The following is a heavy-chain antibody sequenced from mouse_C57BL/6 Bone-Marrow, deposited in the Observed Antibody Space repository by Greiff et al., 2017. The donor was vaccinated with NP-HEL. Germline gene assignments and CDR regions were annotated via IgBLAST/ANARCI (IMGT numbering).Heavy chain of an antibody. CDR1: GYTFTSYT. D-gene: IGHD2-2*01. Sequence: QVQLKESGAELARPGASVKMSCKASGYTFTSYTMHWVKQRPGQGLEWIGYINPSSGYTKYNQKFKDKATLTADKSSSTAYMQLSSLTSEDSAVYYCARSGEVTTRFAYWGQGTLVTVSA. J-gene: IGHJ3*01. V-gene: IGHV1-4*01. CDR3: ARSGEVTTRFAY. CDR2: INPSSGYT.